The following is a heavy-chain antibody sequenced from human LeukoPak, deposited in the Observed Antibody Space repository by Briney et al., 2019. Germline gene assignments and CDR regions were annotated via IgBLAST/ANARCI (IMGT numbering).Heavy chain of an antibody. V-gene: IGHV3-30*03. J-gene: IGHJ6*02. Sequence: GGSLRLSCAASGFTFSSYGMHWVRQAPGKGLEWVAVISYDGSNKYYADSVKGRFTISRDNSKNTLYLQMNSLRAEDTAVYYCARAGASYAMDVWGQGTTVTVS. CDR1: GFTFSSYG. CDR3: ARAGASYAMDV. CDR2: ISYDGSNK. D-gene: IGHD1-14*01.